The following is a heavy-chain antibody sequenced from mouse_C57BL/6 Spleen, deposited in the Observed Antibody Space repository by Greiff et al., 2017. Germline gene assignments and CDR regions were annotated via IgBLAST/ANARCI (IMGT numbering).Heavy chain of an antibody. V-gene: IGHV1-69*01. CDR1: GYTFTSYW. CDR2: IDPSDSYT. Sequence: VQLQQPGAELVMPGASVKLFCKASGYTFTSYWMHWVKQRPGQGLEWIGEIDPSDSYTNYNQKFKGKSTLTVDKSSSTAYMQLSSLTSEDSAVYYCARSDGNPYFDYWGQGTTLAVSS. J-gene: IGHJ2*01. D-gene: IGHD2-1*01. CDR3: ARSDGNPYFDY.